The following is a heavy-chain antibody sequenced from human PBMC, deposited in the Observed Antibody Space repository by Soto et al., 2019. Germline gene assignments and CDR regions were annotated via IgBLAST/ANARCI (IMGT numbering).Heavy chain of an antibody. D-gene: IGHD2-8*01. V-gene: IGHV3-30-3*01. J-gene: IGHJ6*02. CDR2: ISYDGSNK. CDR1: GFTFSSYA. CDR3: ASNNQSKYRNGPWVYYYYYYGMDV. Sequence: QVQLVESGGGVVQPGRSLRLSCAASGFTFSSYAMHWVRQAPGKGLEWVAVISYDGSNKYYADSVKGRFTISRDNSKNTLYLQMNSLRAEDTAVYYCASNNQSKYRNGPWVYYYYYYGMDVWGQGTTVTVSS.